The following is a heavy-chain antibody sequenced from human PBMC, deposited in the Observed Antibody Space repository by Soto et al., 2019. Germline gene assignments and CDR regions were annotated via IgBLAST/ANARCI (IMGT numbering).Heavy chain of an antibody. D-gene: IGHD6-6*01. V-gene: IGHV4-39*02. CDR3: WRPWGNSYFLDY. Sequence: SETLSLTCTVSGGSISSSSYYWGWIRQPPGKGRVSIGSICDSGNTYYNPARRSPVTISMDTTKNHFSLKLVSVAAAATSVYYYWRPWGNSYFLDYWGQGTLVTVSS. J-gene: IGHJ4*02. CDR2: ICDSGNT. CDR1: GGSISSSSYY.